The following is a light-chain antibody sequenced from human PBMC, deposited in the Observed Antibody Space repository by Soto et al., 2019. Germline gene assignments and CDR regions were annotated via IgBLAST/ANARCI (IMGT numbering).Light chain of an antibody. CDR1: QSISSW. CDR2: DAS. CDR3: QHYNSYSEA. Sequence: IQMTQSPSTLSASVGDRVTITCRASQSISSWLAWYQQKPGKAPKVLIYDASSWAGGVPSRFTGSGSGTEFTLTINSLQPDDFATYYCQHYNSYSEAFGQGTKVDIK. J-gene: IGKJ1*01. V-gene: IGKV1-5*01.